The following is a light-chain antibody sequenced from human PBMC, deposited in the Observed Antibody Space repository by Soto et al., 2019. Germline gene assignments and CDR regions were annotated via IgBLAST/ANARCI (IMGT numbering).Light chain of an antibody. CDR1: SSDVGAFNY. V-gene: IGLV2-11*01. CDR2: DVT. CDR3: CSYAGTYTFV. Sequence: QSVLTQPRSVSGSPGQSVTISCTGTSSDVGAFNYVSWYQQHPGKAPKLIIYDVTKRPSGVPDRFSGSKSGNTASLTISGLQADDEGDYYCCSYAGTYTFVFGGGTKLPVL. J-gene: IGLJ2*01.